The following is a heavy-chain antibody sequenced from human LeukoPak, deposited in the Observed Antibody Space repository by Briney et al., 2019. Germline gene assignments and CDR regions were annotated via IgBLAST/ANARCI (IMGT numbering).Heavy chain of an antibody. CDR3: AKERTYYYDSSGYYPYYFDY. Sequence: PGGSLRLSCEASGFTFNTYSMNWARQAPGKGLEWVSAISGSGGSTYYADSVKGRFTISRDNSKNTLYLQMNGLRAEDTAVYYCAKERTYYYDSSGYYPYYFDYWGQGTLVTVSS. J-gene: IGHJ4*02. CDR1: GFTFNTYS. V-gene: IGHV3-23*01. CDR2: ISGSGGST. D-gene: IGHD3-22*01.